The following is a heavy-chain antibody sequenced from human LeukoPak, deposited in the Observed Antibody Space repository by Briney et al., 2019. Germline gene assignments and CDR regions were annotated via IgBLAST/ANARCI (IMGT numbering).Heavy chain of an antibody. CDR1: GGTFSGYY. D-gene: IGHD6-13*01. V-gene: IGHV4-34*01. J-gene: IGHJ1*01. CDR3: ARGRSREGGYSSSWYLL. CDR2: INHSGST. Sequence: SETLSLTCAVYGGTFSGYYWSWIRQPPGKGLEWIGEINHSGSTNYNPSLKSRVTISVDTSKNQFSLKLSSVTAADTAVYYCARGRSREGGYSSSWYLLWGQGTLVTVSS.